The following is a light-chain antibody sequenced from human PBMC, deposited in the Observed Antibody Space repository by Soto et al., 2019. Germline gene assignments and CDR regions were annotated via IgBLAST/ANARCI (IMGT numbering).Light chain of an antibody. CDR3: QQAYTFPIT. CDR2: DAS. Sequence: DIQMTQSPSSVSASVGDTVTITCRASHYIDSWLAWYQQKPGKAPKLLIYDASRLRTGVPSTFSGSRSVTEFTLTITDLRPEDFATYYCQQAYTFPITVGQGTRLDI. CDR1: HYIDSW. J-gene: IGKJ5*01. V-gene: IGKV1-12*01.